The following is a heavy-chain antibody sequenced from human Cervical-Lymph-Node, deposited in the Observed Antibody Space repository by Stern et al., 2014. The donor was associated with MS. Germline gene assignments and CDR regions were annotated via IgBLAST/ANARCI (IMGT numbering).Heavy chain of an antibody. J-gene: IGHJ4*02. CDR1: GFTFSDFY. Sequence: QVQLVQSGGGLVKPGGSLRLSCAASGFTFSDFYMSWIRQAPGKGLEWVSHISGSSSTIWYADSVKGRFINSRDNAKNSLYLQMNSLRAEDTAVYYCAKGYSYGHYWGQGTLVTVSS. CDR2: ISGSSSTI. V-gene: IGHV3-11*01. D-gene: IGHD5-18*01. CDR3: AKGYSYGHY.